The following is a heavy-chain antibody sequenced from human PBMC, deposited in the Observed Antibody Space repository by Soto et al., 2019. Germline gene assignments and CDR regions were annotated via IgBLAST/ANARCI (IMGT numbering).Heavy chain of an antibody. CDR3: ARAYCGGDCYSPGYYYGMDV. CDR1: GGTFSSYA. Sequence: SVKVSCKASGGTFSSYAISWVRQAPGQGLEWMGGIIPIFVTANYAQKFQGRVTITADESTSTAYMELSSLRSEDTAVYYCARAYCGGDCYSPGYYYGMDVWGQGTTVTVS. D-gene: IGHD2-21*02. J-gene: IGHJ6*02. V-gene: IGHV1-69*13. CDR2: IIPIFVTA.